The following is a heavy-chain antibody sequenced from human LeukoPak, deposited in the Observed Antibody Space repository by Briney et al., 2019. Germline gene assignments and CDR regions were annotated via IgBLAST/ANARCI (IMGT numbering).Heavy chain of an antibody. V-gene: IGHV4-30-4*01. CDR1: GGSISSGDYY. J-gene: IGHJ4*02. CDR2: IYYSGST. CDR3: ASRYYDSSGYYYDVFRDY. D-gene: IGHD3-22*01. Sequence: PSETLSLTCTVAGGSISSGDYYWSWIRQPPGKGLEWIGYIYYSGSTSYNPSLKSRVTISVDTSKNQFSLKLSSVTAADTAVYYCASRYYDSSGYYYDVFRDYWGQGTLVTVSS.